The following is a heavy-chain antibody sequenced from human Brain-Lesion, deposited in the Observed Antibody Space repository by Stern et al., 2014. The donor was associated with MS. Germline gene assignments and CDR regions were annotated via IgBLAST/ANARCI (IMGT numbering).Heavy chain of an antibody. CDR3: ARVDTPLDYYYGMDV. J-gene: IGHJ6*02. CDR1: GLLFSNYA. Sequence: VQLVESGGGVVQPWRSLRLSCAASGLLFSNYAMHWVRQAPGKRLQWVAIISYDGRNKYYADSVKGRFTISRDNSKNTLYLQMNSLKSEDTAVYYCARVDTPLDYYYGMDVWGQGTTVTVSS. CDR2: ISYDGRNK. D-gene: IGHD5-18*01. V-gene: IGHV3-30*01.